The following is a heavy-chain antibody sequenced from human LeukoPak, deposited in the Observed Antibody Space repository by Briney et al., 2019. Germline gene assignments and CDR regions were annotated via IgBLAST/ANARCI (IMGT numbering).Heavy chain of an antibody. CDR2: VHLSGRT. CDR3: AREGGPYRPLDY. V-gene: IGHV4-4*02. J-gene: IGHJ4*02. Sequence: SGTLSLTCGVSGGSISTTNWWTWVRQPPGEGLEWIGEVHLSGRTHYNPSLESRVTMSVDMSENHISLRLTSVTAAGMAVYYCAREGGPYRPLDYSGQGTLVTVSS. CDR1: GGSISTTNW.